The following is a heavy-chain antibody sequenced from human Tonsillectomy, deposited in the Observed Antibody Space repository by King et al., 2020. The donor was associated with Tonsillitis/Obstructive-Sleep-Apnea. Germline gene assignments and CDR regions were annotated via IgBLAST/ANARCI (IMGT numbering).Heavy chain of an antibody. V-gene: IGHV3-23*04. CDR3: FVTLVTTWYFDY. CDR1: AFTFSSYA. D-gene: IGHD2-21*02. CDR2: ITGSGSST. J-gene: IGHJ4*02. Sequence: VQLVESGGGLVQPGGSLRLSCAASAFTFSSYAMNWVCQAPGKGLEWVSGITGSGSSTYYADSVKGRFTISRDNSKNTLYLQMSSLRAEDTAGYYCFVTLVTTWYFDYGRQGPLVTVSS.